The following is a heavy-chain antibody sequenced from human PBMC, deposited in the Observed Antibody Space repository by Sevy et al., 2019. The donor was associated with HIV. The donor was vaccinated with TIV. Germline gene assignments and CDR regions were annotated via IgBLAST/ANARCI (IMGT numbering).Heavy chain of an antibody. CDR1: GFSVSTSGVA. Sequence: SGPTLVKPTQTLTLTCTFSGFSVSTSGVAVGWIRQPPGEALEWLAVIYWNDDKCYSPSLKSRLTITRDTSKNQVVLTMTNMDPVDTATYYCAHRPSCYDNSGYYPYWGQGTLVTVSS. D-gene: IGHD3-22*01. CDR3: AHRPSCYDNSGYYPY. V-gene: IGHV2-5*01. J-gene: IGHJ4*02. CDR2: IYWNDDK.